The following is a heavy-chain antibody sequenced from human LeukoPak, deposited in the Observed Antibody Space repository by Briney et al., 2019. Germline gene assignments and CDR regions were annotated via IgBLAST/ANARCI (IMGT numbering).Heavy chain of an antibody. V-gene: IGHV3-7*04. CDR3: ASDSSRATVVNSNWFDP. D-gene: IGHD4-23*01. Sequence: GGSLRLSCAASGFTFSRYWMSWVRQAPGKGLEWVANINQDGGEKYYVDSVKGRFSITRDNAKNSVYLQMNSLRAEDTAVYYCASDSSRATVVNSNWFDPWGQGTLVTVSS. J-gene: IGHJ5*02. CDR1: GFTFSRYW. CDR2: INQDGGEK.